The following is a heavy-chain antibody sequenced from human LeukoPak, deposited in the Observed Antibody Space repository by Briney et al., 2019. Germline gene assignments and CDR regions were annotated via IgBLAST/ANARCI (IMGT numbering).Heavy chain of an antibody. CDR2: VFHSGNT. J-gene: IGHJ6*03. CDR1: GGSISSSLYH. V-gene: IGHV4-39*01. CDR3: ARQIVGTSWNYYYSYIDV. Sequence: SETLSLTCSVSGGSISSSLYHWGWLRQPPGRGLEWIGNVFHSGNTYSSPSLQSRVAFSVDTSKNQFSLKLTSVTATDTAVYYCARQIVGTSWNYYYSYIDVWGKGTSVSVSS. D-gene: IGHD1-1*01.